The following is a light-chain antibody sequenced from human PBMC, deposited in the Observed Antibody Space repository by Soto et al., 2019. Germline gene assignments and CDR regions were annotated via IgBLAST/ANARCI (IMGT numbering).Light chain of an antibody. J-gene: IGLJ1*01. CDR3: SSYTSSSTIYA. CDR2: EVS. CDR1: ISDVGGYNY. Sequence: QCLLTQPASLSGSPGQSITISCTGTISDVGGYNYVSWYQQHPGKAPKLMIYEVSNRPSGVSNRFSGSKSGNTASLTISGLQAEDEADYYCSSYTSSSTIYAYGTGTKVNVL. V-gene: IGLV2-14*01.